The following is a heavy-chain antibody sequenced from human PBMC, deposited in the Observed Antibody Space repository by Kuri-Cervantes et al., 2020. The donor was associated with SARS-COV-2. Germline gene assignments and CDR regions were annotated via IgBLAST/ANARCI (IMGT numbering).Heavy chain of an antibody. D-gene: IGHD3-3*01. CDR1: GYTFTGYY. CDR2: INPNSGGT. Sequence: ASVKVSCKASGYTFTGYYMHWVRQAPGQGLEWMGWINPNSGGTNYAQKFQGRVTMTRDTSISTAYMELSSLRSEDTAVYYCATVRGGGAYYDFWSGYHNGAPFDYWGQGTLVTVSS. V-gene: IGHV1-2*02. CDR3: ATVRGGGAYYDFWSGYHNGAPFDY. J-gene: IGHJ4*02.